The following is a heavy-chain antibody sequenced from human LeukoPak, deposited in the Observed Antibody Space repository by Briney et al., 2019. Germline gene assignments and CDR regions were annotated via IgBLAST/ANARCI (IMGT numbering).Heavy chain of an antibody. CDR3: ATSRAYDSSGYYYVHFDY. CDR2: IKQDGSTK. CDR1: GFTFSNYW. D-gene: IGHD3-22*01. Sequence: GGSLRLSCAASGFTFSNYWMSWVRQAPGKGLEWVANIKQDGSTKYYVDSVKGRFTISRDNAENSVYLQMNSLRAEDTAVYYCATSRAYDSSGYYYVHFDYWGQGTLVTVSS. J-gene: IGHJ4*02. V-gene: IGHV3-7*03.